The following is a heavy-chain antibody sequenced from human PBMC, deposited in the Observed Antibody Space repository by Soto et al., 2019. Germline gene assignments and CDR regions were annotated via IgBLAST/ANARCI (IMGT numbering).Heavy chain of an antibody. Sequence: SETLSLTCTVSGGSISSYYWSWIRQPAGKGLEWIGRIYISGSTDYNPSLKSRVTMSVDTSKNQFSLKLSSVTAADTAVYYCARDGNYDSSGYYPFDIWGQGTMVTVSS. CDR3: ARDGNYDSSGYYPFDI. J-gene: IGHJ3*02. D-gene: IGHD3-22*01. CDR1: GGSISSYY. V-gene: IGHV4-4*07. CDR2: IYISGST.